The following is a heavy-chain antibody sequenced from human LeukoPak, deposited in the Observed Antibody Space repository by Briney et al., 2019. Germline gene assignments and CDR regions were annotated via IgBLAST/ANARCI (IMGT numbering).Heavy chain of an antibody. CDR1: GGSISSYY. Sequence: PSETLSLACTVSGGSISSYYWSWIRQPPGKGLEWIGYIYYSGSTNYNPSLKSRVTISVDTSKNQFSLKLSSVTAADTAVYYCARLNLGGTHWYFDLWGRGTLVTVSS. CDR2: IYYSGST. J-gene: IGHJ2*01. D-gene: IGHD6-19*01. V-gene: IGHV4-59*12. CDR3: ARLNLGGTHWYFDL.